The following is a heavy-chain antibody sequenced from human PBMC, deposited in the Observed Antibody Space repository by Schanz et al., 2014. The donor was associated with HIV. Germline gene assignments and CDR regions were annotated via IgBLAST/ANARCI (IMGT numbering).Heavy chain of an antibody. CDR1: GGTFRTFA. CDR3: ARGGGYDPFFPAD. Sequence: QVQLVQSGAEVKKPGSSVKVSCKTFGGTFRTFAISWVRQAPGQGLEWMGGIIPIFGTANYAQKFQGRVTITADKSTSTAYMELSRLRSDDTAVYYCARGGGYDPFFPADWGQGTLVTVSS. CDR2: IIPIFGTA. V-gene: IGHV1-69*06. D-gene: IGHD5-12*01. J-gene: IGHJ4*02.